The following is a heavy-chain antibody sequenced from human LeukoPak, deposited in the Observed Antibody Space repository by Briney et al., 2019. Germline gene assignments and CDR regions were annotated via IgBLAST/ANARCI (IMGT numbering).Heavy chain of an antibody. CDR1: GFTFSSYA. CDR2: ISYDGSNK. D-gene: IGHD6-19*01. Sequence: GGSLRLSCAASGFTFSSYAMHWVRQAPGKGLEWVAVISYDGSNKYYADSVKGRFTISRDNSKNTLYLQMNSLRAEDTAVYYCAREFPEIWLVKFDYWGQGTLVTVSS. J-gene: IGHJ4*02. CDR3: AREFPEIWLVKFDY. V-gene: IGHV3-30-3*01.